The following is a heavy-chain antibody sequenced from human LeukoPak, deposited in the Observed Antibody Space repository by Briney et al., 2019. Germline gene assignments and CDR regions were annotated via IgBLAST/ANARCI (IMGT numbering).Heavy chain of an antibody. V-gene: IGHV4-59*01. J-gene: IGHJ2*01. CDR3: ARVPMQHEERYFDL. CDR2: IYYSGST. Sequence: SETLSLTCAVYGGSFSDYYWSWIRQPPGKGLEWIGYIYYSGSTNYNPALKSRVTISVDTSKNRFSLKLSSVTAADTAVYYCARVPMQHEERYFDLWGRGTLVTVSS. CDR1: GGSFSDYY. D-gene: IGHD6-13*01.